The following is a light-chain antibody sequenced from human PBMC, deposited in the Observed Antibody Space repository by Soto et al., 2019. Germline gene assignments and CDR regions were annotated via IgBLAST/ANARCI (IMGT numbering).Light chain of an antibody. CDR3: IAYTNTGARV. CDR1: SSDIGANKF. J-gene: IGLJ1*01. V-gene: IGLV2-14*01. Sequence: QSVLTDPASVSGSPGQSITISCTGTSSDIGANKFVSWYQQYPGRAPKLIIYEVSNRPSEVSVRFSGSKSGNTASLTVSGLRAEDEADYYCIAYTNTGARVFGTGTKVTVL. CDR2: EVS.